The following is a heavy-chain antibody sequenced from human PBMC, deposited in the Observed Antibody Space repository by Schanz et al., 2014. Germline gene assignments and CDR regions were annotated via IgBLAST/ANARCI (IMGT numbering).Heavy chain of an antibody. CDR2: IWSDGTNE. V-gene: IGHV3-33*08. CDR1: GFTFSTHA. CDR3: ARDFHGYGPHLDY. Sequence: VQLVESGGGVVQPGRSLRLSCAASGFTFSTHAMHWVRQAPGKGLEWVAGIWSDGTNEYYADSVKGRFTVSRDNSKNTLYLQLNSLRAEDTAVYYCARDFHGYGPHLDYWGQGSLVTVSS. D-gene: IGHD5-12*01. J-gene: IGHJ4*02.